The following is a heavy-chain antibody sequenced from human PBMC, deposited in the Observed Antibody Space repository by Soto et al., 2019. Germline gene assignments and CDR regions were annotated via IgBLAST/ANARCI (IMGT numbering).Heavy chain of an antibody. D-gene: IGHD6-13*01. CDR3: ARELAAAGPQQTYYYYGMDV. J-gene: IGHJ6*02. CDR2: MNPNRGNT. Sequence: QVQLVQSGAEVKKPGASVKVSCKASGYTFTSYDINWVRQATGQGLEWMGWMNPNRGNTGYAQKFQGRVTMTTNTSISTAYMELSSLRSEDTAVYYCARELAAAGPQQTYYYYGMDVWGQGTTVTVSS. CDR1: GYTFTSYD. V-gene: IGHV1-8*01.